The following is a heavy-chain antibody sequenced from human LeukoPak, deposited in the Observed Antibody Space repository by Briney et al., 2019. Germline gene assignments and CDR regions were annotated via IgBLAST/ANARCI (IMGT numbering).Heavy chain of an antibody. CDR2: VYYSGST. D-gene: IGHD3-10*01. V-gene: IGHV4-59*01. Sequence: SETLSLTRTVSGVSFEHFYWSWIRQSPGKGLEWIGYVYYSGSTDYSPSLKSRLTISADTSKNQFSLKLSSVTAADTAIYYCASHRRSHGSEYWGQGTLVTIPS. CDR3: ASHRRSHGSEY. J-gene: IGHJ4*02. CDR1: GVSFEHFY.